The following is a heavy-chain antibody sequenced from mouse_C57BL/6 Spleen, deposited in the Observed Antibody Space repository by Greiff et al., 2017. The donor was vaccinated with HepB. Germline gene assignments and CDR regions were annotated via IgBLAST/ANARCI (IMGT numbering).Heavy chain of an antibody. D-gene: IGHD2-1*01. Sequence: SGGGLVKPGGSLKLSCAASGFTFSSYTMSWVRQTPEKRLEWVATISGGGGNTYYPDSVKGRFTISRDNAKNTLYLQMSSLRSEDTALYDCARHGNYVRFAYWGQGTLVTVSA. J-gene: IGHJ3*01. CDR1: GFTFSSYT. V-gene: IGHV5-9*01. CDR2: ISGGGGNT. CDR3: ARHGNYVRFAY.